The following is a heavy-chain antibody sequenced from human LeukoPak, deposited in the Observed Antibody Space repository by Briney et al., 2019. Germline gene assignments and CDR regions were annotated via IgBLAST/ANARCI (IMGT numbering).Heavy chain of an antibody. Sequence: SQTLSLTCAVSGGSISSGGYSWSWIRQPPGKGLEWIGYIYHSGSTYYNPSLKSRVTISVDRSKNQFSLKLSSVTAADTAVYYCARVVIPKAFDIWGQGTMVTVSS. J-gene: IGHJ3*02. D-gene: IGHD3-22*01. V-gene: IGHV4-30-2*01. CDR2: IYHSGST. CDR1: GGSISSGGYS. CDR3: ARVVIPKAFDI.